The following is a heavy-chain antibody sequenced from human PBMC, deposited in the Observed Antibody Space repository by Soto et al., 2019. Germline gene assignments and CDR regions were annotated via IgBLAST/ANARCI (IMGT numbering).Heavy chain of an antibody. CDR1: GYSFTSYW. J-gene: IGHJ6*02. V-gene: IGHV5-51*01. D-gene: IGHD3-10*01. CDR3: AGGGVRGVITRTRDYYGMDV. CDR2: IYPGDSDT. Sequence: PGESLKSSCKGSGYSFTSYWIGWVRQMPVKGLECMGIIYPGDSDTRYSPSFQGQVTISADKSISTAYLQWSSLKASDTAMYYCAGGGVRGVITRTRDYYGMDVWGQGTTVTVSS.